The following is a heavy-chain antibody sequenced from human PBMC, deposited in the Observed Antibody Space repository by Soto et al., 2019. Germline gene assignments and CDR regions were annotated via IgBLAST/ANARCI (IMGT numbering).Heavy chain of an antibody. V-gene: IGHV3-48*03. CDR3: ARELAAAGSFDY. J-gene: IGHJ4*02. Sequence: VGSLRLSSAASGFTFSRYEMNWFRQAPGKGLEWISYISTSGSTIYYADSVKGRFTISRDNAKNSLYLQMNSLRAEDTAVYYCARELAAAGSFDYWGQGTLVTVSS. CDR2: ISTSGSTI. D-gene: IGHD6-13*01. CDR1: GFTFSRYE.